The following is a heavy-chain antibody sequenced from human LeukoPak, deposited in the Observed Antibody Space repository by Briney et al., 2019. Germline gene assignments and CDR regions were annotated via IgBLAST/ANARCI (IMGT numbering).Heavy chain of an antibody. CDR2: ISGSGGST. CDR1: GFTFSNYA. D-gene: IGHD6-13*01. V-gene: IGHV3-23*01. J-gene: IGHJ4*02. Sequence: EGSLSLSCAASGFTFSNYAMSWVRQAPGRGLEWVSAISGSGGSTYYADSVKGRFTISRDNSKNTLYLQMNSLRAEDTAVYYCAKQQGIAAAGTDYWGQGTLVTVSS. CDR3: AKQQGIAAAGTDY.